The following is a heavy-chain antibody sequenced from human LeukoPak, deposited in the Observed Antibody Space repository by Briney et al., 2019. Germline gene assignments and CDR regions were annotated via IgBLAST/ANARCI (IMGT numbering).Heavy chain of an antibody. V-gene: IGHV4-59*01. J-gene: IGHJ4*02. CDR1: GGSISSYY. Sequence: PSETLSLTCTVSGGSISSYYWSWFRQPPGKGLEWIGYIYYSGSTNYNPSLKSRVTISVDTSKNQFSLKLSSVTAADTAVYYCAREAGYSTPSYWGQGTLVTVSS. D-gene: IGHD5-18*01. CDR3: AREAGYSTPSY. CDR2: IYYSGST.